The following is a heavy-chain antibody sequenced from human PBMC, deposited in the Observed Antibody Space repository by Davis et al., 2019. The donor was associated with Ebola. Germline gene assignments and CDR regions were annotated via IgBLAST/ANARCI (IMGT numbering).Heavy chain of an antibody. CDR2: ISSSSSYI. CDR3: AKDGVVVPAPGDI. J-gene: IGHJ3*02. CDR1: GFTFSSYS. Sequence: GESLKISCAASGFTFSSYSMNWVRQAPGKGLEWVSSISSSSSYIYYADSVKGRFTISRDNAKNSLYLQMNSLRAEDTAVYYCAKDGVVVPAPGDIWGQGTMVTVSS. D-gene: IGHD2-2*01. V-gene: IGHV3-21*04.